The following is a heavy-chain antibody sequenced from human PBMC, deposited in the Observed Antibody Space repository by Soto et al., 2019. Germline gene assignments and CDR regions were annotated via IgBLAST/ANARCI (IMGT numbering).Heavy chain of an antibody. CDR3: TTGPITMVRAHQSQDTRQIAY. CDR1: GFTFSNAW. CDR2: IKSKTDGGTT. D-gene: IGHD3-10*01. Sequence: EVQLVESGGGLVKPGGSLRLSCAASGFTFSNAWMNWVRQAPGMGLEWVGRIKSKTDGGTTDYAAPVKGRFTVSRADSENALYLQMNSLKTEETAVYYCTTGPITMVRAHQSQDTRQIAYWGQGTLVTVSS. V-gene: IGHV3-15*07. J-gene: IGHJ4*02.